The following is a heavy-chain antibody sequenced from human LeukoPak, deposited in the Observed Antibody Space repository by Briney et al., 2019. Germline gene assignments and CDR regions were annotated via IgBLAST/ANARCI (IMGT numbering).Heavy chain of an antibody. CDR2: IYYSGST. Sequence: PSETLSLTCTVSGGSISSSSYYWGWIRQPPGKGLEWIGSIYYSGSTYYNPSLKSRVTISVDTSKNQFSLKLSSVTAADTAVYYCARGCGSITIFGVVIPRGRNFDYWGQGTLVTVSS. D-gene: IGHD3-3*01. J-gene: IGHJ4*02. V-gene: IGHV4-39*07. CDR1: GGSISSSSYY. CDR3: ARGCGSITIFGVVIPRGRNFDY.